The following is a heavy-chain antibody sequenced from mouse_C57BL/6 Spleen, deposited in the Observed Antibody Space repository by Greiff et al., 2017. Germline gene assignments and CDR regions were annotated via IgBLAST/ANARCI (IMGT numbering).Heavy chain of an antibody. D-gene: IGHD1-1*01. J-gene: IGHJ3*01. Sequence: QVQLQQSGPELVKPGASVKISCKASGYAFSSSWMNWVKQRPGKGLEWIGRIDPANGNTKYAPKFQGKATITADTSSNTAYLQLSSLTSEDTAIYYCARDYYGSKAYWGQGTLVTVSA. CDR2: IDPANGNT. CDR1: GYAFSSSW. CDR3: ARDYYGSKAY. V-gene: IGHV1-82*01.